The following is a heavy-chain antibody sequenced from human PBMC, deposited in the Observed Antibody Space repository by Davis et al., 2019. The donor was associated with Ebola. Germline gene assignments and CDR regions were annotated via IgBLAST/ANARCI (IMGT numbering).Heavy chain of an antibody. J-gene: IGHJ5*02. Sequence: SETLSLTCAVYGGSFSGYYWNWIRQPPGKGLEWIGEIYHSGSTNYNPSLKSRIAISIDTSKNHFSLKLASVAAADTAVYYCARAGALLPAANNWFDPWGQGTLVTVSS. CDR2: IYHSGST. D-gene: IGHD2-2*01. CDR3: ARAGALLPAANNWFDP. CDR1: GGSFSGYY. V-gene: IGHV4-34*01.